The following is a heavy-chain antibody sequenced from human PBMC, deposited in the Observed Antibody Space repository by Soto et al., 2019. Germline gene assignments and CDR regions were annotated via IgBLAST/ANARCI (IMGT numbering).Heavy chain of an antibody. CDR1: GGSISSGGYY. CDR2: IYYSGST. V-gene: IGHV4-31*03. Sequence: PSETLSLTCTVSGGSISSGGYYWSWIRQHPGKGLEWIGYIYYSGSTYYNPSLKSRVTISVDTSKNQFSLKLSSVTAADTAVYFFGRLLSRPPPFYSYWAVGGKGTTVTVSS. J-gene: IGHJ6*03. CDR3: GRLLSRPPPFYSYWAV. D-gene: IGHD2-15*01.